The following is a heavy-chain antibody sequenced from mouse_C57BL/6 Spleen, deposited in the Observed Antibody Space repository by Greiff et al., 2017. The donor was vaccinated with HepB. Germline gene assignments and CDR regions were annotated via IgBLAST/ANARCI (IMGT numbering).Heavy chain of an antibody. CDR3: ARRDYSNYLDAMDY. Sequence: VKLVESGPELVKPGASVKISCKASGYAFSSSWMNWVKQRPGKGLEWIGRIYPGDGDTNYNGKFKGKATLTADKSSSTAYMQLSSLTSEDSAVYFCARRDYSNYLDAMDYWGQGTSVTVSS. J-gene: IGHJ4*01. D-gene: IGHD2-5*01. CDR2: IYPGDGDT. CDR1: GYAFSSSW. V-gene: IGHV1-82*01.